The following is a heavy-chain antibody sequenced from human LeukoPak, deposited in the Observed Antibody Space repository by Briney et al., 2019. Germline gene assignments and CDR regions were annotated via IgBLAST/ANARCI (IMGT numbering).Heavy chain of an antibody. CDR2: ISGSGGST. Sequence: GGSLRLSCAASGFTFSSYAMSWVRQAPGKGLEWVSAISGSGGSTYYADSVKGRFTISRDDSKNTLYLQMNSLRAEDTAVYYCAKDEKKDYGDYVDYWGQGTLVTVSS. V-gene: IGHV3-23*01. D-gene: IGHD4-17*01. CDR3: AKDEKKDYGDYVDY. J-gene: IGHJ4*02. CDR1: GFTFSSYA.